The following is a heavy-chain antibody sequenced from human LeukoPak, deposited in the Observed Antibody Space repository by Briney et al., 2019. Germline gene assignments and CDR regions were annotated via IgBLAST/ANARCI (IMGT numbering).Heavy chain of an antibody. CDR3: ARGGGSGLYCSSTSCYWFDP. V-gene: IGHV4-34*01. D-gene: IGHD2-2*01. CDR2: INHSGST. CDR1: GGSFSGYY. J-gene: IGHJ5*02. Sequence: SETLSLTCAVYGGSFSGYYWSWIRQPPGKGLEWIGEINHSGSTNYNPSLKSRVTISVDTSKNQFSLKLSSVTAADTAVYYCARGGGSGLYCSSTSCYWFDPWGQRTLVTVSS.